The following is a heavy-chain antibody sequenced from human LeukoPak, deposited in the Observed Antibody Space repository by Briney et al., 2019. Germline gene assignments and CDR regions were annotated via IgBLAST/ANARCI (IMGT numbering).Heavy chain of an antibody. J-gene: IGHJ5*01. CDR3: ARGPHDGSGWYEF. V-gene: IGHV1-46*01. CDR2: INPTGGSS. Sequence: GASVKVSCKASGYTFTGHYMHWVRQAPGQGLEWMGTINPTGGSSSYAQKFQGRVTMTRDTSTSTVYMELSSLRSEDTAVYFCARGPHDGSGWYEFWGQGTLVTVSS. CDR1: GYTFTGHY. D-gene: IGHD3-22*01.